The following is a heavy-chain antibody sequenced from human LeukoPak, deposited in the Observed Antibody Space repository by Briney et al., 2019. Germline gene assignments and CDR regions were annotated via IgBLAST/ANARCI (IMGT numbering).Heavy chain of an antibody. CDR1: GFTVSSNY. CDR2: IYSGGST. Sequence: GGSLRLSCAASGFTVSSNYMSWVRQAPGKGLEWVSVIYSGGSTYYADSVKGRFTISRDNSKNTLYLQMNSLRAEDTAVYYCAREKGGYYDSSGPIDYWGQGTLVTVSS. CDR3: AREKGGYYDSSGPIDY. D-gene: IGHD3-22*01. J-gene: IGHJ4*02. V-gene: IGHV3-53*05.